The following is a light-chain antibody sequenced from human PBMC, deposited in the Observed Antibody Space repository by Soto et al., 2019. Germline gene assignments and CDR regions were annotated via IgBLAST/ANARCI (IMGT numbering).Light chain of an antibody. Sequence: QSALTQPPSVSGSPGQAVTMSCTGTSSDVGSYNRVSWYQQPPGTAPKLMIYEVNNRPSGVPDRFSGSKSGNTASLTISGLQAEDEADYYCSSYTSNSTYVLGPGTKLTVL. V-gene: IGLV2-18*02. CDR2: EVN. J-gene: IGLJ1*01. CDR3: SSYTSNSTYV. CDR1: SSDVGSYNR.